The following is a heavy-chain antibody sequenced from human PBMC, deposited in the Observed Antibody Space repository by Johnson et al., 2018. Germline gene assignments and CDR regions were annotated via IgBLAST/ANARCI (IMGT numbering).Heavy chain of an antibody. D-gene: IGHD6-19*01. CDR3: ARVEYFHEAVAGTTQPHYAFDI. V-gene: IGHV3-21*01. CDR1: GFTFSSYS. J-gene: IGHJ3*02. Sequence: VQLVESGGGLVQPGGSLRLSCAASGFTFSSYSMNWVRQAPGKGLEWVSSISSSSSYIYYADSVKGRFTIPRDNAKNSLYLQMNSLRAEDTAVYYCARVEYFHEAVAGTTQPHYAFDIWGQGAMVTVSS. CDR2: ISSSSSYI.